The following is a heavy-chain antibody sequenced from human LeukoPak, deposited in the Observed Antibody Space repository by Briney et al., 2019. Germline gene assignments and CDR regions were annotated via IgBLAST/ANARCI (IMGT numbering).Heavy chain of an antibody. CDR2: ISAGGDTT. D-gene: IGHD6-6*01. J-gene: IGHJ4*02. CDR3: AGISYSGTWPVGY. CDR1: GFTFSSYA. V-gene: IGHV3-23*01. Sequence: GGSLRLSCAASGFTFSSYAMSWVRQAAGKGLEWVSAISAGGDTTYHADSVKGRFTISRDNSKNTLYLQMNSLRAEDTAVYYCAGISYSGTWPVGYWGQGSLVTVTA.